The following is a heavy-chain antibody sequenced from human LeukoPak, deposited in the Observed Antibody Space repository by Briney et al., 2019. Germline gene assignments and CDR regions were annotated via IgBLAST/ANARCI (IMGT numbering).Heavy chain of an antibody. Sequence: ASVKVSCKVSGYTFTDYYMHWVQQAPGKGLEWMGLVDPEDGETIYAEKFQGRVTITADTSSDTAYMELSSLRSEDTAVYYCATRGATTGGDYWSQGTLVTVSS. V-gene: IGHV1-69-2*01. J-gene: IGHJ4*02. CDR2: VDPEDGET. CDR3: ATRGATTGGDY. CDR1: GYTFTDYY. D-gene: IGHD1-26*01.